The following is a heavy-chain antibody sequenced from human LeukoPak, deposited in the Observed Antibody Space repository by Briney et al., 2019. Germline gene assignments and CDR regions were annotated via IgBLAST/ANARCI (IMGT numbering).Heavy chain of an antibody. D-gene: IGHD2-15*01. V-gene: IGHV4-34*01. J-gene: IGHJ1*01. CDR3: ARRLLGYCSGGSCYSGYFQH. CDR1: GGSFSGYY. Sequence: PSETLSLTCAVYGGSFSGYYWSWIRQPPGKGLEWIGEINHSGSTNYNPSLKSRVTISVDTSKNQFSLNLSSVTAADTAVYYCARRLLGYCSGGSCYSGYFQHWGQGTLVTVSS. CDR2: INHSGST.